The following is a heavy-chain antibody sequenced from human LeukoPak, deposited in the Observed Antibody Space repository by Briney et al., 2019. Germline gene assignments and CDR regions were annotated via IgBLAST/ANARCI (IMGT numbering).Heavy chain of an antibody. J-gene: IGHJ3*02. CDR1: GFTFSSYG. D-gene: IGHD3-10*01. CDR3: AKGDPYYYGSGSYFEDAFGI. V-gene: IGHV3-23*01. CDR2: ISGSGGST. Sequence: PGGTLRLSCAASGFTFSSYGMSWVRQAPGKGLEWVSAISGSGGSTYYADSVKGRFTISRDNSKNTLYLQMNSLRAEDTAVYYCAKGDPYYYGSGSYFEDAFGIWGQGTMVTVSS.